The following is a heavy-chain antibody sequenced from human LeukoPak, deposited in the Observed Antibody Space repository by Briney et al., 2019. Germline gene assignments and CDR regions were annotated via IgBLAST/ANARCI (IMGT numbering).Heavy chain of an antibody. V-gene: IGHV1-46*01. CDR2: INPSGGST. CDR3: ARASPPSYYYGSGSDPDAFDI. J-gene: IGHJ3*02. D-gene: IGHD3-10*01. Sequence: ASVKVSCKASGYTFTSYYMHWVRQAPGQGLEWMGIINPSGGSTSYAQKFQGRVTMTRDTSTSTVYMELSSLRSEDTAVYYCARASPPSYYYGSGSDPDAFDIWSQGTMVTVSS. CDR1: GYTFTSYY.